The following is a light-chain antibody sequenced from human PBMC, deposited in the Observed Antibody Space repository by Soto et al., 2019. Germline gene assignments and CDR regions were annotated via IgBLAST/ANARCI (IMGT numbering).Light chain of an antibody. Sequence: EVVMTQSPATLSVSPGARAPLSCRARQTVRDNLGWYPQKPGQPPRLLIYGATTRATGIPARFSGSGSGTEFTLTISSLQSEDFAVYYCQQYNNWPLTFGGGTKVDIK. J-gene: IGKJ4*01. CDR3: QQYNNWPLT. CDR2: GAT. V-gene: IGKV3D-15*01. CDR1: QTVRDN.